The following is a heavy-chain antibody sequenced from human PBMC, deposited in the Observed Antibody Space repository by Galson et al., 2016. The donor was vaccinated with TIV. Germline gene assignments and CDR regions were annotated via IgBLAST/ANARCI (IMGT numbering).Heavy chain of an antibody. D-gene: IGHD4-17*01. CDR3: ARETYGDYDNYDAFDF. CDR1: GVSISSGFSY. CDR2: IHFTGRT. Sequence: LSLTCSVSGVSISSGFSYWNWVRQSPGQGLEWIGYIHFTGRTYYNPSFQSRVSISVDTSKSQLSLNLRSVTAADTAVYFLARETYGDYDNYDAFDFWGRGTMVTVSS. V-gene: IGHV4-31*03. J-gene: IGHJ3*01.